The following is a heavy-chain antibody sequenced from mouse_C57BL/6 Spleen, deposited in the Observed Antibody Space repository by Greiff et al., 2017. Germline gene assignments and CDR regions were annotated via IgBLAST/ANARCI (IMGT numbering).Heavy chain of an antibody. J-gene: IGHJ4*01. Sequence: QVQLQQPGTELVKPGASVKLSCKASGYTFTSYWMHWVKQRPGQGLEWIGNINPSNGGTNYNEKFKSKATLTVDKSSSTAYMQLSSLTSEDSAVYYCARWGFHYGSSYGAMDYWGQGTSVTVSS. CDR1: GYTFTSYW. D-gene: IGHD1-1*01. V-gene: IGHV1-53*01. CDR2: INPSNGGT. CDR3: ARWGFHYGSSYGAMDY.